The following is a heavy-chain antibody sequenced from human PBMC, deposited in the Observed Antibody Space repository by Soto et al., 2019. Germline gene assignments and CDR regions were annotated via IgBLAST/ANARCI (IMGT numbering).Heavy chain of an antibody. D-gene: IGHD4-17*01. J-gene: IGHJ4*02. Sequence: QVQLVESGGGVVQPGSSLRLSCAASGFTFSSYGMHWVRQAPGKGLEWVAVISYDGSHKHYADSVKSRFTISRANFKNSLSLQMNSLSADDMAVYYCAKDSVYGDYLFAYWGQGSLVTVS. CDR3: AKDSVYGDYLFAY. V-gene: IGHV3-30*18. CDR2: ISYDGSHK. CDR1: GFTFSSYG.